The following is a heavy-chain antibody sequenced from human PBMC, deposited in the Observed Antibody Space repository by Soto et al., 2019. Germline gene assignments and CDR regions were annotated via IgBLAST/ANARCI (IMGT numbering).Heavy chain of an antibody. J-gene: IGHJ6*02. Sequence: PGGSLRLSCAASGFTFSSYGMHWVRQAPGKGLEWVAVIWYDGSNKYYADSVKGRFTISRDNSKNTLYLQMNSLRAEDTAVYYCASSGYCSSTSCYYGMDVWGQGTTVTVSS. V-gene: IGHV3-33*01. D-gene: IGHD2-2*01. CDR2: IWYDGSNK. CDR1: GFTFSSYG. CDR3: ASSGYCSSTSCYYGMDV.